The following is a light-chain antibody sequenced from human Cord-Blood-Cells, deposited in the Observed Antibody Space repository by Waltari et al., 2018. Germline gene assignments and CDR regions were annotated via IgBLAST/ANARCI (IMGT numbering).Light chain of an antibody. Sequence: QSALTQPASVSGSPGQSITISCTGTSSDVGGCNYVSCYQQHPGKAPKLMIYEVGTRPPGVSNRCSGSKSGNTASLTSSGLQAEDEADYYCSSYTSSSTLVFGTGTKVTVL. J-gene: IGLJ1*01. CDR1: SSDVGGCNY. CDR2: EVG. V-gene: IGLV2-14*01. CDR3: SSYTSSSTLV.